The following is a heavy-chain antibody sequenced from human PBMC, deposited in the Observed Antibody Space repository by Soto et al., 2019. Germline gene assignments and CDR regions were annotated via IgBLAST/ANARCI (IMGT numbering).Heavy chain of an antibody. CDR1: GGSISSGGYY. CDR3: AREERDYLDSSGSLDY. CDR2: IYYSGST. D-gene: IGHD3-22*01. J-gene: IGHJ4*02. V-gene: IGHV4-31*03. Sequence: QVQLQESGPGLVKPSQTLSLTCTVSGGSISSGGYYWTWIRQHPGKGLEWIGYIYYSGSTYYNPSLKSRVTISVDTSKNQFSLKLSSVTAADTAVCYCAREERDYLDSSGSLDYWGQGTLVTVSS.